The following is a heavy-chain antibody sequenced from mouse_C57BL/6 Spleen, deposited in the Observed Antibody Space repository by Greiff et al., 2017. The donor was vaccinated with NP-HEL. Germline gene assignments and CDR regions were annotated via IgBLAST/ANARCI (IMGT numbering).Heavy chain of an antibody. CDR2: IRLKSDNYAT. CDR1: GFTFSNYW. V-gene: IGHV6-3*01. D-gene: IGHD4-1*01. CDR3: TRTWAFAY. J-gene: IGHJ3*01. Sequence: EVKLMESGGGLVQPGGSMKLSCVASGFTFSNYWMNWVRQSPEKGLEWVAQIRLKSDNYATHYAESVKGRFTISRDDSKSSVYLQMNNLRAEDTGIYYCTRTWAFAYWGQGTLVTVSA.